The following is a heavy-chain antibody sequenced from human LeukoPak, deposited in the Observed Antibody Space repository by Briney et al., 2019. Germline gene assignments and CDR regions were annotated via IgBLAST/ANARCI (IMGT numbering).Heavy chain of an antibody. Sequence: ASVKVSCKASGYTFTGYCMHWVRQAPGQGLEWMGGIIPIFGTANYAQKFQGRVTITADESTSTAYMELSSLRSEDTAVYYCARARPLWFGVNDYWGQGTLVTVSS. J-gene: IGHJ4*02. D-gene: IGHD3-10*01. CDR2: IIPIFGTA. CDR3: ARARPLWFGVNDY. V-gene: IGHV1-69*13. CDR1: GYTFTGYC.